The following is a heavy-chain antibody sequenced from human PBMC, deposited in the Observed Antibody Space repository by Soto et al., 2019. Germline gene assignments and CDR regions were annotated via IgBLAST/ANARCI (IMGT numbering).Heavy chain of an antibody. CDR2: IYYSGST. CDR1: GGSISSYY. Sequence: SETLSLTCTVSGGSISSYYWSWIRQPPGKGLEWIGYIYYSGSTNYNPSLKSRVTISVDTSKNQFSLKLSSVTAADTAVYYCARGVANSPYYFDYWGQGTLVTVSS. D-gene: IGHD1-26*01. CDR3: ARGVANSPYYFDY. J-gene: IGHJ4*02. V-gene: IGHV4-59*01.